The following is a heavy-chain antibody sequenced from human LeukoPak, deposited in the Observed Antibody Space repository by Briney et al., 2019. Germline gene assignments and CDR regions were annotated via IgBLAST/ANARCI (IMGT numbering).Heavy chain of an antibody. CDR1: GITFSRSW. CDR2: IKQDGSEK. V-gene: IGHV3-7*01. D-gene: IGHD2-21*01. Sequence: GGSLRLSCAASGITFSRSWMSWVRQAPGKGLEWVANIKQDGSEKSYVDSVKGRFTISRDNAKNSLYLQMNSLRAEDTALYYCATGPSYCGGDCYYYFAYWGQGILVTVSS. J-gene: IGHJ4*02. CDR3: ATGPSYCGGDCYYYFAY.